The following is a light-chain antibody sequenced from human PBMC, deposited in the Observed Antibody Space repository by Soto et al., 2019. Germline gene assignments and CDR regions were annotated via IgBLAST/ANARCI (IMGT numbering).Light chain of an antibody. Sequence: QSVLTQPPSVTGAPGQRVTISCTGNNSNIGAGSGVNWYQQFPDKAPKLLIYANTHRPSGVPDLFSGSTSATSASLAITGLQTQDEADYYCQSFDSSLTGLIFGGGTKLTVL. V-gene: IGLV1-40*01. CDR1: NSNIGAGSG. CDR2: ANT. J-gene: IGLJ2*01. CDR3: QSFDSSLTGLI.